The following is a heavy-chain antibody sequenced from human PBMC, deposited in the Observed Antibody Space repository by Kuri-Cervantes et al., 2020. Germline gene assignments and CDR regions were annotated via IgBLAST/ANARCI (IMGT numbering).Heavy chain of an antibody. J-gene: IGHJ5*02. CDR1: GFTFDDYA. Sequence: GGSLRLSCAASGFTFDDYAMHWVRQAPGKGLEWVSGISWNSGSIGYADSVKGRFTTARDNAKNSLYLQMNSLRAEDTAVYYCARDWVPYGGNGFDPWGQGTLVTCYS. D-gene: IGHD4-23*01. CDR3: ARDWVPYGGNGFDP. V-gene: IGHV3-9*01. CDR2: ISWNSGSI.